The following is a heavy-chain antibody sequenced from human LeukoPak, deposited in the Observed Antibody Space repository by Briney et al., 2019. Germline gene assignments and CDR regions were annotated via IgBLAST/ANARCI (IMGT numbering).Heavy chain of an antibody. V-gene: IGHV3-21*06. Sequence: GGSLRLSCAASGFTFSSYSMNWVRQAPGKGLKWVSSISSSSSYIYYADLLKGRFTISRDNAKNSLYLQMNSLRAEDTAVYYCARGGHHYYDSSGYLYACDIWGQGTMVTVSS. CDR2: ISSSSSYI. CDR1: GFTFSSYS. CDR3: ARGGHHYYDSSGYLYACDI. D-gene: IGHD3-22*01. J-gene: IGHJ3*02.